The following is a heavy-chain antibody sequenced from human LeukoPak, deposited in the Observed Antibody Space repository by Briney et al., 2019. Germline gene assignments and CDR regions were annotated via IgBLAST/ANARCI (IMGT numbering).Heavy chain of an antibody. CDR1: GGSISSYY. Sequence: SETLSLTCTVSGGSISSYYWSWIRQPPGKGLEWIGYIYYSGSTNYNPSLKSRVTISVDTSKNQFSLKLSSVTAADTAVYYCARLIAVADSYWFFDLWGRGTLVTVSS. CDR3: ARLIAVADSYWFFDL. CDR2: IYYSGST. D-gene: IGHD6-19*01. J-gene: IGHJ2*01. V-gene: IGHV4-59*08.